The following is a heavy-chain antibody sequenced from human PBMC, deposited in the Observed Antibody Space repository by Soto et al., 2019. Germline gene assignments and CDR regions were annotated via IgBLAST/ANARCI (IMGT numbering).Heavy chain of an antibody. CDR2: MSPNSGAT. CDR1: GYTFTSYD. V-gene: IGHV1-8*01. CDR3: ARGVDAGVDV. Sequence: QVQLVQSGAEVTKPGASVKVSCKASGYTFTSYDINWVRQATGQGLEWMGWMSPNSGATGYAQKLQGRVTMTRDTSIRTAYMELSNLRSEDTASYYCARGVDAGVDVWGQGSPVTVSS. D-gene: IGHD1-1*01. J-gene: IGHJ6*02.